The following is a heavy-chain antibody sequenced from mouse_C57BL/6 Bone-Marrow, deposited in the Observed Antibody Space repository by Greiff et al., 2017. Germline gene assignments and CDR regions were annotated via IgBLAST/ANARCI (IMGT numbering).Heavy chain of an antibody. Sequence: QVQLQQPGAELVKPGASVKMSCKASGYTFTSYWITWVKQRPGQGLEWIGDIYPGSGSTNYNEKFKSKATLTADTSSSTAYMQLSSLTSEDSAVYYCARDYYGSSYEDCFDYWGQGTTLTVSA. J-gene: IGHJ2*01. CDR2: IYPGSGST. D-gene: IGHD1-1*01. CDR3: ARDYYGSSYEDCFDY. V-gene: IGHV1-55*01. CDR1: GYTFTSYW.